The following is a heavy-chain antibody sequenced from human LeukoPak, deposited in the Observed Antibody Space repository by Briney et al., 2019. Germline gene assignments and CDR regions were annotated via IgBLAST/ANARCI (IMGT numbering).Heavy chain of an antibody. J-gene: IGHJ4*02. CDR1: GFTFSSYG. D-gene: IGHD2-2*01. Sequence: GGALRLSCAASGFTFSSYGMHWVRQAPGKGLEWVAVILYDGVNKYYGDSVKGRFTISRDNSKNTVYLQMNSLRAEDTAVYYCARRAGRYCSSTSCFDLDHWGQGTLVTVS. V-gene: IGHV3-33*08. CDR3: ARRAGRYCSSTSCFDLDH. CDR2: ILYDGVNK.